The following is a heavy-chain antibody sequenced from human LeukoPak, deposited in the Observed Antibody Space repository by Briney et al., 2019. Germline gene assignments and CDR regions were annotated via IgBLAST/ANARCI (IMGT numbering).Heavy chain of an antibody. D-gene: IGHD3-22*01. CDR3: ARGPNSSGYKD. CDR1: GGSISSGGYY. J-gene: IGHJ4*02. Sequence: SQTLSLTCTVSGGSISSGGYYWSWIRQHPGKGLEWIGEINHSGSTNYNPSLKSRVTISVDTSKNQFSLKLSSVTAADTAVYYCARGPNSSGYKDWGQGTLVTVSS. V-gene: IGHV4-31*03. CDR2: INHSGST.